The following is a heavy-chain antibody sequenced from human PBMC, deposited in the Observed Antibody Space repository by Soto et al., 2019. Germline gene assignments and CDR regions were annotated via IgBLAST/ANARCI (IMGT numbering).Heavy chain of an antibody. D-gene: IGHD3-10*01. J-gene: IGHJ4*02. V-gene: IGHV3-23*01. CDR1: GFTFSNYA. CDR3: ASSRVEFGGGY. Sequence: EVQLLESGGGLVQPGGSLRLSCAASGFTFSNYAMSWVRQAPGKGLEWVSAISGSGGSTYSADSVQGRFTISRDNCRKTLYLQMTSLRVEDTAVYYCASSRVEFGGGYWGQVTQVTVCS. CDR2: ISGSGGST.